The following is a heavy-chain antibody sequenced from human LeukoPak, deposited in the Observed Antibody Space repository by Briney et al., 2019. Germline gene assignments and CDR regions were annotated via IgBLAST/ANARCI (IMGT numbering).Heavy chain of an antibody. CDR3: ARDHYIVVVPAAGAFDI. CDR1: GYSISSGYY. CDR2: IKQDGSEK. D-gene: IGHD2-2*01. V-gene: IGHV3-7*01. J-gene: IGHJ3*02. Sequence: ETLSLTCTVSGYSISSGYYWGWIRQPPGKGLEWVANIKQDGSEKHYVDSVKGRFTISRDNAKNSLYLQMNSLRAEDTAVYYCARDHYIVVVPAAGAFDIWGQGTMVTVSS.